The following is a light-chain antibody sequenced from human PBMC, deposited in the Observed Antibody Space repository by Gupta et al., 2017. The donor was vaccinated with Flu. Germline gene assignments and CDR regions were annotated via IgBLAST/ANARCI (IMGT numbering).Light chain of an antibody. CDR3: QHRDKTPWT. V-gene: IGKV1-39*01. J-gene: IGKJ1*01. CDR2: GAS. Sequence: PSVLSASVGDRVTITCRASQSISSFLNWYQQKPGEAPKCLINGASSLGSGVPSRFSGGGSGTDFTLTISRLQPEDFANYYCQHRDKTPWTFGQGTKVEIK. CDR1: QSISSF.